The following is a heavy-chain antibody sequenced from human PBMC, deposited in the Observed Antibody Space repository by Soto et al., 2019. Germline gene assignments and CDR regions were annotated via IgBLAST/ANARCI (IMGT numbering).Heavy chain of an antibody. CDR2: ISYDGSNK. CDR1: GVSLSSYG. V-gene: IGHV3-30*18. D-gene: IGHD4-17*01. J-gene: IGHJ4*02. CDR3: VKDEIDYGDYFDY. Sequence: AGSLKLSSAASGVSLSSYGMHWVRKAPGKGLEWVAVISYDGSNKYYADSVKGRFTISRDNSKNTLYLQMNSLRAEDTAVYYCVKDEIDYGDYFDYWGQGTLVTVSS.